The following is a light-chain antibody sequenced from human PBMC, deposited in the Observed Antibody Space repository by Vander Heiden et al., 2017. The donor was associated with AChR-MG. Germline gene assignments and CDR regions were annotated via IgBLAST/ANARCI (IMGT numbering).Light chain of an antibody. CDR2: GNS. Sequence: QSVLTQPPSVSGAPGQRVTISCTGNRSHIRAGYDVHWYQQLPGTAPNLLIYGNSNRPSGVPDRFSGSKSGTSASLAITGLQAEDEADYYCQSYDSSLSGYVFGTGTKVTVL. V-gene: IGLV1-40*01. J-gene: IGLJ1*01. CDR3: QSYDSSLSGYV. CDR1: RSHIRAGYD.